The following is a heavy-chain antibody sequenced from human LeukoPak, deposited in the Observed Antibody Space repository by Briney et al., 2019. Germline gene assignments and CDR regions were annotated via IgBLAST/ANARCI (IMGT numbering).Heavy chain of an antibody. CDR2: VGGTDGRT. V-gene: IGHV3-23*01. CDR3: ARALPTQYYYDSSGYDY. J-gene: IGHJ4*02. Sequence: PGGSLRLSCAASGFTFSTYNMNWVRQAPGKGLERVSAVGGTDGRTYYAAFVKGRFTIYRDNSKNTLYLQMNSLRDEDTAVYYCARALPTQYYYDSSGYDYWGQGTLVTVSS. D-gene: IGHD3-22*01. CDR1: GFTFSTYN.